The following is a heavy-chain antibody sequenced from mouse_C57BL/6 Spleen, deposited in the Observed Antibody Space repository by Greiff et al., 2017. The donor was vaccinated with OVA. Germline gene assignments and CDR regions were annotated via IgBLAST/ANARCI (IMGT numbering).Heavy chain of an antibody. CDR1: GISITTGNYR. CDR2: IYYSGTI. D-gene: IGHD1-1*01. Sequence: EVHLVESGPGLVKPSQTVFLTCTVTGISITTGNYRWSWIRQFPGNKLEWIGYIYYSGTITYNPSLTSRTTITRDTPKNQFFLEMNSLTAEDTATYYCARDYGSSFVGYFDVWGTGTTVTVSS. CDR3: ARDYGSSFVGYFDV. J-gene: IGHJ1*03. V-gene: IGHV3-5*01.